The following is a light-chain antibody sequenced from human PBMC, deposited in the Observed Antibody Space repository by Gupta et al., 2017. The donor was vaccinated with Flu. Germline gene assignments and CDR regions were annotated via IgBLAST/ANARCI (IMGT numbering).Light chain of an antibody. J-gene: IGKJ1*01. V-gene: IGKV2-30*01. CDR3: RQDKHWPWT. Sequence: DVVMTQSPLSLPVTLGQPASISCRSSQSLVYSDGNTYLNWFQQRPGQSPRRLIYKVSNRDSGVPDRFSGSGSGTDFTLKISRVEAEDVGVYYYRQDKHWPWTFGQGTKVEIK. CDR2: KVS. CDR1: QSLVYSDGNTY.